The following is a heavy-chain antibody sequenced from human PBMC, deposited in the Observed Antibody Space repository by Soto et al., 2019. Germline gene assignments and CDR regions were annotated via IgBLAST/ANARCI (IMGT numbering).Heavy chain of an antibody. V-gene: IGHV1-18*01. CDR2: ISTTSGNT. D-gene: IGHD2-8*01. Sequence: QIRMVQSGAEVKQPGASVKISCKTSGYTFSSYSINWVRQAPGQGLEWMAWISTTSGNTHYAERVQGRVTVTLDKSARTAFMEMWGLTSDDTAVYFCARDNGYYDFGGQGTLVTVSS. J-gene: IGHJ4*02. CDR1: GYTFSSYS. CDR3: ARDNGYYDF.